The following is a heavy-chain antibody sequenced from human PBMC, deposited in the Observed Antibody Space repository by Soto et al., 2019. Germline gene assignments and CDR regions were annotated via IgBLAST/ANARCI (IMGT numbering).Heavy chain of an antibody. Sequence: ASVKVSCKASGYTFTGYYMHWVRQAPGQGLEWMGWINPNSGGTNYAQKFQGWVTMTRDTSISTAYMELSRLRSDDTAVYYCAKERDNWNVHFDSWGQGSLVTVSS. CDR3: AKERDNWNVHFDS. V-gene: IGHV1-2*04. J-gene: IGHJ4*02. CDR2: INPNSGGT. D-gene: IGHD1-20*01. CDR1: GYTFTGYY.